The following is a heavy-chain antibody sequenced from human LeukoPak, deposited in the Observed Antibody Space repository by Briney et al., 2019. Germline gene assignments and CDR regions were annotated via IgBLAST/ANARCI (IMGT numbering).Heavy chain of an antibody. CDR1: GGTFSSYA. J-gene: IGHJ4*02. Sequence: ASVKVSCKASGGTFSSYAISWVRQAPGQGLEWMGGIIPIFGTPNYAQKFQGRVTITADESTSTAYMELSSLRSEDTAVYYCAGSLNYYDSSGYYSGSVYWGQGTLVTVSS. V-gene: IGHV1-69*13. CDR3: AGSLNYYDSSGYYSGSVY. D-gene: IGHD3-22*01. CDR2: IIPIFGTP.